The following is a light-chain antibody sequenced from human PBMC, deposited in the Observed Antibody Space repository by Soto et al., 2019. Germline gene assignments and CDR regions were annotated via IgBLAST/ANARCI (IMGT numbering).Light chain of an antibody. J-gene: IGKJ2*01. CDR3: LQATQFPPYT. CDR2: MVS. Sequence: DIVMTQTPLSSPVTLGQPASISCRSSQSLVHSDGNTYLSWLQQRPGQPPKLRIYMVSNRFSGVTSRSIGSGAGADCTLKISRVEAEDVWVYYCLQATQFPPYTFGQGTKLEIQ. V-gene: IGKV2-24*01. CDR1: QSLVHSDGNTY.